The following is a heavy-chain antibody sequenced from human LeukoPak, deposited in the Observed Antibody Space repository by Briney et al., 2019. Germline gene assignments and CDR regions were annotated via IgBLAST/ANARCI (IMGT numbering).Heavy chain of an antibody. CDR2: IIPIFGTA. CDR1: GGTFSSYA. J-gene: IGHJ5*02. Sequence: SVKVSCKASGGTFSSYAISWVRQAPGQGLEWMGGIIPIFGTANYAQKFQGRVTITADESTSTAYMELSSLRSEDTAVYYCVRGGGDGYNLNWFDPWGQGTLVTVSS. CDR3: VRGGGDGYNLNWFDP. D-gene: IGHD5-24*01. V-gene: IGHV1-69*01.